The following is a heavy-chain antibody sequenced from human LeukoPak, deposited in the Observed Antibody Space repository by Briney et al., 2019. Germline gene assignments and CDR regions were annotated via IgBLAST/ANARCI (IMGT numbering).Heavy chain of an antibody. Sequence: PGGSLGLSCATSGFIFRSYAMTWVRQAPGKGLEWVSTIGGSGFSTYYADSVKGRFTISRDNSKNTLYLQMSSLRAEDAAVYYCAKPAVGSGGSCYRAYYFDYWGQGTLVTVSS. CDR3: AKPAVGSGGSCYRAYYFDY. J-gene: IGHJ4*02. CDR1: GFIFRSYA. V-gene: IGHV3-23*01. CDR2: IGGSGFST. D-gene: IGHD2-15*01.